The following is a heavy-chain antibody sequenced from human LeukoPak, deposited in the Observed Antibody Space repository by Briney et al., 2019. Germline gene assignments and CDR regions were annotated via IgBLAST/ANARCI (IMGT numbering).Heavy chain of an antibody. Sequence: GGSLRLSCAASGFTFSSYGMHWVRQAPGKGLEWVAVISYDGSNKYYADSVKGRFTISRDNSKNTLYLQMNSLRAEDTAVYCCAKDGTAGHFDYWGQGTLVTVSS. J-gene: IGHJ4*02. CDR2: ISYDGSNK. CDR1: GFTFSSYG. CDR3: AKDGTAGHFDY. D-gene: IGHD6-19*01. V-gene: IGHV3-30*18.